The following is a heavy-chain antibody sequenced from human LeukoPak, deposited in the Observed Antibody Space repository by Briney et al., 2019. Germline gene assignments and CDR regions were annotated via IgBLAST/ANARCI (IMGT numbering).Heavy chain of an antibody. V-gene: IGHV3-7*01. CDR1: EFTFSSYW. CDR2: IKKDGSEK. Sequence: GGSLRLSCAASEFTFSSYWMSWVRKAPGPGLEWVGNIKKDGSEKCNVASVKGLSTTSRDNAKNSLYLQMNSLRAEDTAVYYCARDLGPGQYYYYYIDVWGKGTTVTVSS. J-gene: IGHJ6*03. CDR3: ARDLGPGQYYYYYIDV.